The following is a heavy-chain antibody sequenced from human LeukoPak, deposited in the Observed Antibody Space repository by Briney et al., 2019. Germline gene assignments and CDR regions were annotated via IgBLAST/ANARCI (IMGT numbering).Heavy chain of an antibody. CDR3: AKSRDGYNILDY. V-gene: IGHV3-30*18. CDR2: ISYDGSNK. Sequence: GRSLRLSCVASGFTFSRHDMNWVRQAPGKGLEWVAVISYDGSNKYYADSVKGRFTISRDNSKNTLYLQMNSLRTEDTAVYYCAKSRDGYNILDYWGQGTLVTVSS. J-gene: IGHJ4*02. D-gene: IGHD5-24*01. CDR1: GFTFSRHD.